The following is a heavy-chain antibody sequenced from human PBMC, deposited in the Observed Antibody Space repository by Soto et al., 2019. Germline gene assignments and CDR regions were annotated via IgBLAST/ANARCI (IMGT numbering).Heavy chain of an antibody. Sequence: SETLSLTCTVSGCSISSSSYYWGWIRQPPGKGLEWIGSIYYSGSTYYNPSLKSRVTISVDTSKNQFSLKLSSVTAADTAVYYCAKQKSTVIIPRAIFDYGGKGTLVPV. D-gene: IGHD4-4*01. CDR2: IYYSGST. CDR3: AKQKSTVIIPRAIFDY. CDR1: GCSISSSSYY. J-gene: IGHJ4*02. V-gene: IGHV4-39*01.